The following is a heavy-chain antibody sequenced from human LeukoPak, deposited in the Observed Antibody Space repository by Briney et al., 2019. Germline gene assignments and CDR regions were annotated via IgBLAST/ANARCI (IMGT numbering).Heavy chain of an antibody. V-gene: IGHV3-7*01. Sequence: GGSLRLSCAASGFTFSRYWMSWVRQAPGKGLEWVANIKQDGSEKYYVDSVKGRFTISRDNAKNSLYLQMNSLRAEDTAVYYSAREYDFWSGYPLDYWGQGTLVTVSS. J-gene: IGHJ4*02. CDR2: IKQDGSEK. CDR3: AREYDFWSGYPLDY. D-gene: IGHD3-3*01. CDR1: GFTFSRYW.